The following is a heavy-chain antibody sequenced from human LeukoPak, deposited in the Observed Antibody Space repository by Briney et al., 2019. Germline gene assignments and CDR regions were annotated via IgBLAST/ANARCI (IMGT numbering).Heavy chain of an antibody. CDR2: INGDGSDI. D-gene: IGHD1-1*01. CDR3: PGGFGHNWSPFEN. J-gene: IGHJ1*01. V-gene: IGHV3-74*01. Sequence: HWVRQXXGXGLVWVSRINGDGSDISYADFVKGRFTISRDNAKNTLSLQMDTLTDDDTALYYCPGGFGHNWSPFENWGQGTLVAVSS.